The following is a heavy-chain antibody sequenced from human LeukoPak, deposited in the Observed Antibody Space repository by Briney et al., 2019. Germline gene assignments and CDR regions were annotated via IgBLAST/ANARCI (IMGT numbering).Heavy chain of an antibody. J-gene: IGHJ4*02. V-gene: IGHV5-51*01. CDR3: ACPSCYRGLGY. Sequence: GESLKISCKASGYSFTNYWIVWVRQRPGKGLEYMGFIYPGGSDLRYSPSFQGQVTISADKSISTAYLQWSSLKASDTAMYYCACPSCYRGLGYWGQGTLVTVSS. D-gene: IGHD2-2*02. CDR1: GYSFTNYW. CDR2: IYPGGSDL.